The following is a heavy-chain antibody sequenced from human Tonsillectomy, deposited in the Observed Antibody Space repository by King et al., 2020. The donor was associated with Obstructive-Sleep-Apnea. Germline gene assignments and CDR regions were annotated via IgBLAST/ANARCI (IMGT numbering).Heavy chain of an antibody. V-gene: IGHV3-66*01. J-gene: IGHJ6*02. CDR1: GFTVRSNY. Sequence: VQLVESGGGLVQPGGSLRLSCAASGFTVRSNYMSWVRQAPGKGLEWVSVIYSGGSTYYADSVKGRFTISRDNSKNTLYLQMNSLRAEDTAVYYCARVDTAMANYGMDVWGQGTTVTVSS. CDR2: IYSGGST. CDR3: ARVDTAMANYGMDV. D-gene: IGHD5-18*01.